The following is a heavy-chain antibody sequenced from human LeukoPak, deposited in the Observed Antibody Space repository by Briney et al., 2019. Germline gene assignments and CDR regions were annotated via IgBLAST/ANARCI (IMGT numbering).Heavy chain of an antibody. CDR2: ISFDGSAK. CDR3: ARESRDYNWFDP. V-gene: IGHV3-30*03. CDR1: GFTFSNYG. Sequence: GGSLRLSCAASGFTFSNYGMHWVRQAPGKGLEWVSVISFDGSAKYYADSVKGRFTISRDNSKNTLYLQMTSLRAEDTAVYYCARESRDYNWFDPWGQGTLVTVSS. J-gene: IGHJ5*02.